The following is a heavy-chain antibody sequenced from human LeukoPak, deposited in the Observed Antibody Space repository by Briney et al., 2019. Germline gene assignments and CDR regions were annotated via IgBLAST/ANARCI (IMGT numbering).Heavy chain of an antibody. V-gene: IGHV4-59*12. D-gene: IGHD3-22*01. J-gene: IGHJ4*02. CDR3: ARDTRSPDSSGYLHNY. CDR2: IYYSGST. Sequence: PSETLSLTCTVSGGSISSYYWSWIRQPPGKGLEWIGYIYYSGSTNYNPSLKSRVTISVDTSKNQFSLKLSSVTAADTAVYYCARDTRSPDSSGYLHNYWGQGTLVTVSS. CDR1: GGSISSYY.